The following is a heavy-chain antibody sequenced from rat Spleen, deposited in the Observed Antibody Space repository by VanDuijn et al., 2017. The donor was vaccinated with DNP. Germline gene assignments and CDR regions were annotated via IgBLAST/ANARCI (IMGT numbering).Heavy chain of an antibody. CDR1: GFSFSAYN. CDR3: ARHGQQPHYFDY. CDR2: ISYDGSSS. D-gene: IGHD1-10*01. J-gene: IGHJ2*01. Sequence: EVQLVESGGGLVQPGRSLKLSCAASGFSFSAYNMAWVRQAPRKGLEWVATISYDGSSSYYRDSVKGRFTISRDNPKSTLSLQMDSLRSEDTATYYCARHGQQPHYFDYWGQGVMVTVSS. V-gene: IGHV5-7*01.